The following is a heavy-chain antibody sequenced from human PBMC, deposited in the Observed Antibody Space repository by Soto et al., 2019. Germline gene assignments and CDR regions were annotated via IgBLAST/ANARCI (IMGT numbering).Heavy chain of an antibody. CDR3: ARDGDSSGYSLFDY. CDR1: GGSISSGDYY. V-gene: IGHV4-30-4*01. Sequence: QVQLQESGPGLVKPSQTLSLTCTVSGGSISSGDYYWSWIRQPPGKGLEWIGYIYYSGSTYYNPALKSRVTRAVDTSKNQFSLKLSSVTAADTAVYYCARDGDSSGYSLFDYGGQGTLVTVSS. J-gene: IGHJ4*02. CDR2: IYYSGST. D-gene: IGHD3-22*01.